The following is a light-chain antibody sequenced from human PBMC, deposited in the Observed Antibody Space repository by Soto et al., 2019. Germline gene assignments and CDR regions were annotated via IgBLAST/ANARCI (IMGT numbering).Light chain of an antibody. CDR1: QGISNY. CDR2: AAS. CDR3: HQYDSWT. J-gene: IGKJ1*01. Sequence: DIQMTQSPSSLSASVGDRVTIICRASQGISNYLAWYQQKPGKVPKLLIYAASTLQSGVPSRFSGSGSGTDFTLTISRLEPEDFAVYYCHQYDSWTFGQGTKVDI. V-gene: IGKV1-27*01.